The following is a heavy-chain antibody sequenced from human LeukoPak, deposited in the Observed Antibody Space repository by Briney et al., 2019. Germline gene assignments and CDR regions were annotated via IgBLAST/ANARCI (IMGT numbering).Heavy chain of an antibody. Sequence: SETLSLTCTVSGGSISSYYWSWIRQPPGKGLEWIGYIYYSGSTKYNPSLKSRVTISVDTTKNQFALKLSSVTAADMAVYYCARLGGYYEDYWGQGTLVTVSS. J-gene: IGHJ4*02. D-gene: IGHD3-3*01. CDR1: GGSISSYY. V-gene: IGHV4-59*01. CDR3: ARLGGYYEDY. CDR2: IYYSGST.